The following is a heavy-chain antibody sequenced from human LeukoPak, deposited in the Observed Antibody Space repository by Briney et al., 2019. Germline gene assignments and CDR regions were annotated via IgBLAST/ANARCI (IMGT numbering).Heavy chain of an antibody. D-gene: IGHD4-23*01. J-gene: IGHJ6*03. V-gene: IGHV4-61*02. Sequence: SETLSLTCTVSGGSISSGSYYWSWIRQPAGKGLEFIGRIYTSGSTNYNPSLKSRVTISVDTSKNQFSLKLSSVTAADTAVYYCARMDGYGGNEASYYYYYMDVWGKGTTVTISS. CDR2: IYTSGST. CDR1: GGSISSGSYY. CDR3: ARMDGYGGNEASYYYYYMDV.